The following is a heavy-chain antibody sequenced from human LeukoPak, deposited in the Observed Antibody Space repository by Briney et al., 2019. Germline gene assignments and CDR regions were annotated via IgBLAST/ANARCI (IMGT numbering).Heavy chain of an antibody. CDR3: ARALFYGDPAGDY. V-gene: IGHV4-30-4*02. CDR2: IYYSGST. J-gene: IGHJ4*02. D-gene: IGHD4-17*01. CDR1: GGSISSGDYY. Sequence: SETLSLTCTVSGGSISSGDYYWSWIRQPPGKGLEWIGYIYYSGSTYYNPSLKSRVTISLDTSKNQFSLKLSSVTAADTAVYYCARALFYGDPAGDYWGQGTLVTVSS.